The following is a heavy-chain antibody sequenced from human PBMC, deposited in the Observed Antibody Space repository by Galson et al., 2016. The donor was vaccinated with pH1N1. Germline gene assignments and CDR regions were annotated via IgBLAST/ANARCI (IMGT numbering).Heavy chain of an antibody. CDR2: INNLGGST. CDR3: AREDYYDSSGFGY. CDR1: GFTFRTYA. J-gene: IGHJ4*02. V-gene: IGHV3-64*01. D-gene: IGHD3-22*01. Sequence: SLRLSCAASGFTFRTYAMHWVRQAPGEGLEYVSGINNLGGSTYYANSVKGRFTISRDNAKNTLYLQMGSLRPEDMAVYYCAREDYYDSSGFGYWGQGTLVTVSS.